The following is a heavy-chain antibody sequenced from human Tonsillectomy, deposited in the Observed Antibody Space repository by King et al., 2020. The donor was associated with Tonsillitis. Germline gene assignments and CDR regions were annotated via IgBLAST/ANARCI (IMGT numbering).Heavy chain of an antibody. J-gene: IGHJ3*02. D-gene: IGHD1-26*01. Sequence: VQLQQSGPGLVKPSQTLSLTFAISGDSVSSNSATWNWIRQSPSRGLEWLGRTYHRSKWYNDYAVSVKSRITVNPDTSKNQFSLPLNSVTPEDTAVYYCARGTKLVGAKGGGAFDIWGQGTMVTVSS. CDR1: GDSVSSNSAT. V-gene: IGHV6-1*01. CDR3: ARGTKLVGAKGGGAFDI. CDR2: TYHRSKWYN.